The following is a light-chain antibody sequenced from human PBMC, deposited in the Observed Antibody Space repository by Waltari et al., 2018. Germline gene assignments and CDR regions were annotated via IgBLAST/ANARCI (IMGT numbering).Light chain of an antibody. CDR2: GQN. CDR1: SLRRYF. CDR3: CSWDSSGSLVL. J-gene: IGLJ7*01. V-gene: IGLV3-19*01. Sequence: SSELTQDPAVSVALGQTVRITCQGDSLRRYFPSWYQQKPGQAPVLLISGQNNRPSGIPDRCSGSLSRITASFTMTVAHAEDEAEYDCCSWDSSGSLVLFGGGTQLTVL.